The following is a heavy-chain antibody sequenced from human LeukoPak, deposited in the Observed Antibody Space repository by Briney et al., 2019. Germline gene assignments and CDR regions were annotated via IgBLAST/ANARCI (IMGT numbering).Heavy chain of an antibody. Sequence: PSETLSLTCAVYGGSFSGYYWSWIRQPPGKGLEWIGEINHSGSTNYNPSLKSRVTISVDTSKNQFSLKLSSVTAAVTAVYYCARGFIALRSPFDYWGQGTLVTVSS. D-gene: IGHD6-13*01. J-gene: IGHJ4*02. CDR3: ARGFIALRSPFDY. CDR1: GGSFSGYY. V-gene: IGHV4-34*01. CDR2: INHSGST.